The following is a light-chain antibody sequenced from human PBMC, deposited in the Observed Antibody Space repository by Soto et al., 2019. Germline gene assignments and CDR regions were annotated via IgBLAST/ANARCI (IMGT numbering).Light chain of an antibody. V-gene: IGKV1-39*01. CDR1: QNIRTY. CDR2: SAS. Sequence: DIQMTQSPYSLSASVGDSVTITCRASQNIRTYLNWYQQKPGRAPKLLIHSASALSSGVPSRFSGSGSGTDFTLTITSLQPEDFATYYCQQTYSTPWTFGQGTKVETK. CDR3: QQTYSTPWT. J-gene: IGKJ1*01.